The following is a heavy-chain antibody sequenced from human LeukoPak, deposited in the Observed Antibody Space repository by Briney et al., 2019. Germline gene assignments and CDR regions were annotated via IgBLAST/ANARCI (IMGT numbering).Heavy chain of an antibody. CDR3: AKSHYYGSGSCSH. CDR1: GFTFSNYA. Sequence: GGSLRLSCAASGFTFSNYAMTWVRQAPGKGLEWVSTISGSAGSTYYADSVKGRFTISRDNSKNTLSLQMNSLRAEDTAAYYCAKSHYYGSGSCSHWGQGTLVTVSS. J-gene: IGHJ4*02. D-gene: IGHD3-10*01. V-gene: IGHV3-23*01. CDR2: ISGSAGST.